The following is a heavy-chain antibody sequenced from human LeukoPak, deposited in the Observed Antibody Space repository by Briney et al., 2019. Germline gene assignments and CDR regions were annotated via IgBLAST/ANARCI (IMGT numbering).Heavy chain of an antibody. Sequence: SETLSLTCTVSGASVSSARYHWMWIRQPPGKGLEYIGNIHYSGSTDYKPSLQSRLTMSVDVSENQVSLKLTSVTAADTAVYYCAREGGFYRPLDYSGQGTLVTVSS. CDR1: GASVSSARYH. D-gene: IGHD3-3*01. CDR3: AREGGFYRPLDY. J-gene: IGHJ4*02. CDR2: IHYSGST. V-gene: IGHV4-61*01.